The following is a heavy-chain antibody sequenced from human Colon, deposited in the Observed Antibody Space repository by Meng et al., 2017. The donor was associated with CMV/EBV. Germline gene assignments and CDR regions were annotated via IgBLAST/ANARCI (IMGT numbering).Heavy chain of an antibody. CDR1: GGTFSTYH. J-gene: IGHJ4*02. D-gene: IGHD4-11*01. CDR3: ASSQGDSNYGIDY. Sequence: ASVKVSCKASGGTFSTYHINWVRQAPGQGLEWMGWINPNSGDTNYAQKFQGRVTMTRDMSISTAYMELSRLRSDDTAVYYCASSQGDSNYGIDYWGQGTLVTVSS. CDR2: INPNSGDT. V-gene: IGHV1-2*02.